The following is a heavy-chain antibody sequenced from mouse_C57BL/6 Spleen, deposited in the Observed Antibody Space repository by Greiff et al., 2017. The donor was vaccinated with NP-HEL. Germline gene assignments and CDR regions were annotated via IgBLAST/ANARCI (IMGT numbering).Heavy chain of an antibody. CDR3: AGPYYGSSRYWYFGV. CDR2: IRLKPDNYAT. CDR1: GFTFSNYC. Sequence: EVKVVESGGGLVQPGGSMKLSCVASGFTFSNYCMNWVRQSPETGLEWVAQIRLKPDNYATHYAESVKGKFTISSDDSKSSVYLQMNNLGAEDTGIYYCAGPYYGSSRYWYFGVWGTGTTVTVSS. D-gene: IGHD1-1*01. V-gene: IGHV6-3*01. J-gene: IGHJ1*03.